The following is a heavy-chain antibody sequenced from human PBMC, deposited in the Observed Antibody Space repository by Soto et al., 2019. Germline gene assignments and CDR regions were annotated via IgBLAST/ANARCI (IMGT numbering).Heavy chain of an antibody. V-gene: IGHV3-30-3*01. CDR3: ARDHTAMVLPYYYYGMDF. J-gene: IGHJ6*02. CDR1: GFTFSSYA. D-gene: IGHD5-18*01. Sequence: GGSLRLSCAASGFTFSSYAMHWVRQAPGKGLEWVAVISYDGSNKYYADSVKGRFTIPRDNSKNTLYLQMNSLRAEDTAVYYFARDHTAMVLPYYYYGMDFWGQGTTVTVSS. CDR2: ISYDGSNK.